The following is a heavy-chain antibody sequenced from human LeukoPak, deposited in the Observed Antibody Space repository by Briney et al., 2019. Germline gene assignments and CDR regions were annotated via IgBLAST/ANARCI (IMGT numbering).Heavy chain of an antibody. CDR1: GFTFDNYG. J-gene: IGHJ4*02. V-gene: IGHV3-20*04. D-gene: IGHD1-26*01. Sequence: GGSLRLSCAASGFTFDNYGMSWVRHGPGKGREWVSGINWNGGSTGYADSVKGRFTISRDNAKNSLYLQMNSLRAEYTALYYCAREAVGATNEFDYWGQGTLVTVSS. CDR3: AREAVGATNEFDY. CDR2: INWNGGST.